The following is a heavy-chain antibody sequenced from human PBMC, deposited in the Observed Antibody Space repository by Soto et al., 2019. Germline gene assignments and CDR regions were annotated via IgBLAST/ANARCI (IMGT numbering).Heavy chain of an antibody. D-gene: IGHD6-13*01. CDR3: ASYSRGGALLDY. J-gene: IGHJ4*02. Sequence: EVQLLESGGGLVQPGGSLRLPCAASGFTFSSYAMSWVRQAPGKGLEWVSAISGSGGSTYYADSVKGRFTISRDNSKNTLYLKMNGRRAEDTAVYYGASYSRGGALLDYGGQGPLVPVSS. V-gene: IGHV3-23*01. CDR2: ISGSGGST. CDR1: GFTFSSYA.